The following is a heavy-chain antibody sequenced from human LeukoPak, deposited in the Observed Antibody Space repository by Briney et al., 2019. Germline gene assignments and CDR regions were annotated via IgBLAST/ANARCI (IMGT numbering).Heavy chain of an antibody. Sequence: PGGSLRLSCAGSGFTFRDYYMTWIRQAPGNNLEWISYISRGGSTIYYADSVKGRFTISRDNTNNSLYLQMNSLTTDDTALYFCATSDNPYYFDFWGRGTFVTVSS. D-gene: IGHD5-24*01. CDR3: ATSDNPYYFDF. J-gene: IGHJ4*02. CDR1: GFTFRDYY. V-gene: IGHV3-11*01. CDR2: ISRGGSTI.